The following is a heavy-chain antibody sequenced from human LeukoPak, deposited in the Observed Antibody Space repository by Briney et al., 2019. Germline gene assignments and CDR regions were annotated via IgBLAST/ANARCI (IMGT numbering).Heavy chain of an antibody. V-gene: IGHV3-11*04. J-gene: IGHJ4*02. Sequence: PGGSLRLSCAASGFTFSDYYMSWIRQAPGKGLEWVSYISSSGSTIYCADSVKGRSTISRDNAKNSLYLQMNSLRAEDTAVYYCAKGGGDIVASLFDYWGQGTLVTVSS. CDR1: GFTFSDYY. CDR3: AKGGGDIVASLFDY. CDR2: ISSSGSTI. D-gene: IGHD5-12*01.